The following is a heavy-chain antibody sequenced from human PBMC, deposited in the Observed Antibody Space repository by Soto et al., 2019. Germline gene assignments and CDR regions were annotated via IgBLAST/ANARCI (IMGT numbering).Heavy chain of an antibody. Sequence: GESLKISCKGSGYSFTSYWISWVRQMPGKGLEWMGRIDPSDSYTNYSPSLQGHVTISADKSISTAYLQWSSLKASDTAMYYCARLRDYGGNYYYGMDVWGQGTTVTVSS. CDR2: IDPSDSYT. CDR1: GYSFTSYW. D-gene: IGHD4-17*01. V-gene: IGHV5-10-1*01. J-gene: IGHJ6*02. CDR3: ARLRDYGGNYYYGMDV.